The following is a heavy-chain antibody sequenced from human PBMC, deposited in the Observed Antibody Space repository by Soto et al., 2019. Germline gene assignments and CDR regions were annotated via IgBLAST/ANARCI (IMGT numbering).Heavy chain of an antibody. J-gene: IGHJ5*02. Sequence: QVQLVQSGAEVKQPGSSVKVSCQASGVTFSSFAISWVRQSPGQGLEWMGGIIPIFRTPNYAQNFQGRVTITADESTSSVYMELSRLRSEDTAVYYCARSPGSGFRHGTHRFNWFDPWGQGTLVTVSS. CDR3: ARSPGSGFRHGTHRFNWFDP. D-gene: IGHD5-12*01. V-gene: IGHV1-69*01. CDR2: IIPIFRTP. CDR1: GVTFSSFA.